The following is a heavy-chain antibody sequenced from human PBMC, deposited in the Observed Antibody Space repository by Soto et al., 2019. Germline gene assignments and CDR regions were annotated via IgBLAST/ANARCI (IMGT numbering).Heavy chain of an antibody. V-gene: IGHV1-69*13. CDR3: ARDKGYCSSTSCPWDY. CDR2: IIPIFGTA. Sequence: SVKVSCKASGGTFSSYAISWVRQAPGQGLEWMGGIIPIFGTANHAQKFQGRVTITADESTGTAYMELSSLRSEDTAVYYCARDKGYCSSTSCPWDYWGQGTLVTVSS. D-gene: IGHD2-2*01. CDR1: GGTFSSYA. J-gene: IGHJ4*02.